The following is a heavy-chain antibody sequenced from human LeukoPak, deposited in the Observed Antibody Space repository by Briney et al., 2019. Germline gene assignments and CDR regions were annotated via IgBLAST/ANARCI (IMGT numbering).Heavy chain of an antibody. D-gene: IGHD3-22*01. CDR1: GGSISSGSYY. CDR2: IYTTGST. V-gene: IGHV4-61*02. J-gene: IGHJ1*01. CDR3: ATLRGVDYDSSGYESEGYFQH. Sequence: SETLSLTCTVSGGSISSGSYYWSWIRQPAGKGLEWIGRIYTTGSTNYNPSLKSRVTISVDTSKNQFSLKLSSVTAADTAVYYCATLRGVDYDSSGYESEGYFQHWGQGTLVTVSS.